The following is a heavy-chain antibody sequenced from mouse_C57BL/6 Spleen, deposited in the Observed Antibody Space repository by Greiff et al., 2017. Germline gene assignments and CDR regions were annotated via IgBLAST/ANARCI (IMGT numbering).Heavy chain of an antibody. V-gene: IGHV1-19*01. CDR2: INPYNGGT. J-gene: IGHJ1*03. Sequence: EVKLVESGPVLVKPGASVKMSCKASGYTFTDYYMNWVKQSHGKSLEWIGVINPYNGGTSYNQKFKGKATLTVDKSSSTAYMELNSLTSEDSAVYYCARSGYYGSSYWYFDVWGTGTTVTVSS. D-gene: IGHD1-1*01. CDR1: GYTFTDYY. CDR3: ARSGYYGSSYWYFDV.